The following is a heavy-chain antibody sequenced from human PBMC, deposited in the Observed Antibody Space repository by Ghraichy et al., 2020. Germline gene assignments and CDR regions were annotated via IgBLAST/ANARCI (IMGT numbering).Heavy chain of an antibody. J-gene: IGHJ4*02. CDR1: GFTFSNAW. Sequence: LSLTCAASGFTFSNAWMNWVRQAPGKGLEWVGRIKSKSDGGTTDYAAPVKGRFTISRDDSKNTLYLQMNSLKTEDTAVYYCTTESGAISLDLFYFDFWGQGTLVTVSS. D-gene: IGHD1-26*01. CDR3: TTESGAISLDLFYFDF. CDR2: IKSKSDGGTT. V-gene: IGHV3-15*07.